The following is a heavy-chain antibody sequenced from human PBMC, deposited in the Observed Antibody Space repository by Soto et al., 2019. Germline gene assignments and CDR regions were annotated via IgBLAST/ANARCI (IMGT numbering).Heavy chain of an antibody. CDR2: ISEDGSRK. J-gene: IGHJ4*02. CDR3: AKVREDLVLLVALDS. CDR1: GFRFGAYA. D-gene: IGHD5-12*01. Sequence: EGSLRLSCAASGFRFGAYAMHWVRQAPGKGLEWVAVISEDGSRKYYRDSVKGRFTISRDNSKNTLFLQMDRLRLEDTAVYSCAKVREDLVLLVALDSWGQGTRVTVSS. V-gene: IGHV3-30*18.